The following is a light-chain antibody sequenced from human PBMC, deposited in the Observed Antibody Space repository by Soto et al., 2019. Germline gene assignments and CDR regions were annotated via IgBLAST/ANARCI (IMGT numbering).Light chain of an antibody. V-gene: IGKV1-39*01. CDR3: QQYNSYSYT. CDR1: QSISTY. CDR2: AAS. Sequence: DIQMTQSPSSLSASVGDRVTITCRASQSISTYFNWYQQKPGKAPKLLIYAASRLQSGVPSRFSGTGSGTDFTLTINSLQPDDFATYYCQQYNSYSYTFGQGTKVDIK. J-gene: IGKJ2*01.